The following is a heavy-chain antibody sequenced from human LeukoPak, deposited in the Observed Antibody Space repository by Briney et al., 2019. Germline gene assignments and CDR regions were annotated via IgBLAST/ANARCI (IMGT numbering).Heavy chain of an antibody. CDR1: GFTFSKYW. J-gene: IGHJ6*03. CDR3: AREKDYDFWSGYLFYYYYYMDV. Sequence: GGSLRLSCAASGFTFSKYWMTWVRQAPGKGLEWVANMKQDGSEKYYVDSVKGRFTISRDNAKNSLYLQMNSLRAEDTAVYYCAREKDYDFWSGYLFYYYYYMDVWGKGTTVTVSS. V-gene: IGHV3-7*01. D-gene: IGHD3-3*01. CDR2: MKQDGSEK.